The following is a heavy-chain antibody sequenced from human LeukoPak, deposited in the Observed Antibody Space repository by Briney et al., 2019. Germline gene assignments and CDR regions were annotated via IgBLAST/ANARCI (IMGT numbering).Heavy chain of an antibody. D-gene: IGHD3-9*01. Sequence: SGGSLRLSCAASGFTFSSYSMNWVRQAPGKGLEWVSSISSSSSYIYYADSVKGRFTISRDNAKNSLYLQMNSLRAEDTAVYYCASSYYDILTGYYRPGLFDYWGRGTLVTVSS. CDR1: GFTFSSYS. CDR2: ISSSSSYI. CDR3: ASSYYDILTGYYRPGLFDY. J-gene: IGHJ4*02. V-gene: IGHV3-21*01.